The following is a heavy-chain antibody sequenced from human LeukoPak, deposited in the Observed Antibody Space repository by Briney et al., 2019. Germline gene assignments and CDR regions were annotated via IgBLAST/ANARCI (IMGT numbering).Heavy chain of an antibody. Sequence: GGSLRLSCAASGFTLSNYWVHWVRQAPGEGLVWVSRINEPGTWPTYEDSVRGRFTISRDNAKNTVSLQMNSLRAEDTAVYYCAKDVRVGGGGMDVWGQGTPVTVSS. CDR1: GFTLSNYW. CDR2: INEPGTWP. CDR3: AKDVRVGGGGMDV. V-gene: IGHV3-74*03. D-gene: IGHD1-26*01. J-gene: IGHJ6*02.